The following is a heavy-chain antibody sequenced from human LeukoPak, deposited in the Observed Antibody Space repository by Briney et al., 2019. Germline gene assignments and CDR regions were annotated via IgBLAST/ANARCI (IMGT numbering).Heavy chain of an antibody. CDR3: ARGGYYDFWSGYYRYYYYMDV. CDR2: ISAYNGNT. CDR1: GYTFTSYG. J-gene: IGHJ6*03. D-gene: IGHD3-3*01. Sequence: ASVKVSCEASGYTFTSYGISWVRQAPGQGLEWMGWISAYNGNTNYAQKLQGRVTMTTDTSTSTAYMELRSLRSDDTAVYYCARGGYYDFWSGYYRYYYYMDVWGKGTTVTVSS. V-gene: IGHV1-18*01.